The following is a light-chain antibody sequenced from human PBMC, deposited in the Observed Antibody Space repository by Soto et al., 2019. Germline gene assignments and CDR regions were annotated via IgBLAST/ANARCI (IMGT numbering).Light chain of an antibody. Sequence: QTVVTQEPSMTVSPGGTVTLTCASSTGPVTSSYFPSWFQQKPGQAPRALISSTTKKHSWTPARFSGSLLGSKAALTLSGVQPEDEADYYCLIYYSGAVVFGGGTQLTVL. V-gene: IGLV7-43*01. CDR2: STT. J-gene: IGLJ3*02. CDR3: LIYYSGAVV. CDR1: TGPVTSSYF.